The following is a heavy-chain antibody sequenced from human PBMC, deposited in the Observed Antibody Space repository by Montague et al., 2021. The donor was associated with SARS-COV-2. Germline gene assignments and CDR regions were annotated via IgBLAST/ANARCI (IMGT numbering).Heavy chain of an antibody. D-gene: IGHD3-9*01. V-gene: IGHV3-49*04. CDR2: IRSKAYGGTT. Sequence: SLRLSFSASGFTFGDYAMSWVRQAPGKGLEWVGFIRSKAYGGTTEYAASVKGRFTISRDDSKSIAYLQMNSLKTEDTAVYYCTRGVLRYFDWLLYSIIDYFDYWGQGTLVTVSS. CDR1: GFTFGDYA. CDR3: TRGVLRYFDWLLYSIIDYFDY. J-gene: IGHJ4*02.